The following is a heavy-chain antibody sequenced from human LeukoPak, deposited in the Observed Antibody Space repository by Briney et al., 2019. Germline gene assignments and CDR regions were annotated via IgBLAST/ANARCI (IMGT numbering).Heavy chain of an antibody. J-gene: IGHJ6*02. D-gene: IGHD3-10*01. CDR2: ISSSSSTI. CDR1: GFTFSSYS. CDR3: ARVLLWFGKYGMDV. Sequence: GGSLRLSCAASGFTFSSYSMNWVRQAPGKGLEWVSYISSSSSTIYYADSVKGRFTISRDNAKNSLYLQTNSLRAEDTAVYYCARVLLWFGKYGMDVWGQGTSVTVSS. V-gene: IGHV3-48*01.